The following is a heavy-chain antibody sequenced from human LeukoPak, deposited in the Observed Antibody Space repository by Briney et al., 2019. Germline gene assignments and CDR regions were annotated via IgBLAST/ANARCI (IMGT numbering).Heavy chain of an antibody. V-gene: IGHV3-23*01. CDR2: ISDSGRST. Sequence: GGSLRLSCAASGFTFSSYAMSWVRQAPGKGLEWVSGISDSGRSTYYADSVKGRFTISRDNSKNTLFLQMNSLRAEDTAVYYCVKEVDSSGYYFDYWGQGTLVTVS. CDR3: VKEVDSSGYYFDY. CDR1: GFTFSSYA. D-gene: IGHD3-22*01. J-gene: IGHJ4*02.